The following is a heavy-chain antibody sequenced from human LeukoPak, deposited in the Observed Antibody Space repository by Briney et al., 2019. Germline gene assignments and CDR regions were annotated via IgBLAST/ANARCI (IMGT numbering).Heavy chain of an antibody. V-gene: IGHV3-23*01. Sequence: PGRSLRLSCAASGFTFGSYAMSWVRQAPGKGLEWVSSISNSGGRTFYTDSVKGRFTISRDNSKITLYLQMNSLRAEDTAVYYCAKSYNGYESKPDYWGQGTLVTVSS. CDR1: GFTFGSYA. J-gene: IGHJ4*02. D-gene: IGHD5-12*01. CDR2: ISNSGGRT. CDR3: AKSYNGYESKPDY.